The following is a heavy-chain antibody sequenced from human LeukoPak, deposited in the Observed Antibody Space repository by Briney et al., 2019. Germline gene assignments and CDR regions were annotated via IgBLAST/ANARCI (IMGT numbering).Heavy chain of an antibody. J-gene: IGHJ4*02. CDR1: GFTFSSYW. D-gene: IGHD6-13*01. V-gene: IGHV3-7*03. CDR3: ARDAPNYSSTWYPSHY. Sequence: GGSLRLCCAASGFTFSSYWMSWVRQATGKGLEWVANIKHDGSEKNYVDSVKGRFTISRDNAKNSLYLQMNSLRAEDTAVYYCARDAPNYSSTWYPSHYWGRGTLVTVSS. CDR2: IKHDGSEK.